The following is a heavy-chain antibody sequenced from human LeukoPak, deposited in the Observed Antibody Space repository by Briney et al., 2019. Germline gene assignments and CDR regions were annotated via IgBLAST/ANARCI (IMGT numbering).Heavy chain of an antibody. V-gene: IGHV1-69*13. CDR2: IIPIFGTA. CDR1: GGTFSSYA. J-gene: IGHJ4*02. D-gene: IGHD2-21*01. CDR3: ARELAYCGGDCPFLDY. Sequence: ASVKVSCKASGGTFSSYAISWVRQAPGQGLEWMGGIIPIFGTANYAQKFQGRVTITADESTSTAYMELSSLRSEDTAVYYCARELAYCGGDCPFLDYWGQGTLVTVSS.